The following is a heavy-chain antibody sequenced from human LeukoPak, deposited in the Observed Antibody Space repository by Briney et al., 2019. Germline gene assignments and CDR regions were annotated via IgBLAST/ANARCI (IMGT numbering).Heavy chain of an antibody. Sequence: SETLSLTCTVSGYSISSGYYWGWIRQPPGKGLEWIGSIYHSGSTYYNPSLKSRVTISVDTSKNQFSLKLSSVTAADTAVYYCARVSWGYYYYMDVWGKGTTVTVSS. CDR1: GYSISSGYY. J-gene: IGHJ6*03. V-gene: IGHV4-38-2*02. CDR2: IYHSGST. CDR3: ARVSWGYYYYMDV. D-gene: IGHD6-13*01.